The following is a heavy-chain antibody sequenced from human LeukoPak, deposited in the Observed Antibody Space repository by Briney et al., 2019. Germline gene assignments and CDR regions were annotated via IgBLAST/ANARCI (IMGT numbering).Heavy chain of an antibody. CDR3: ARCRPHSYSTNLMGFHP. J-gene: IGHJ5*02. D-gene: IGHD6-13*01. CDR1: GYSISSGYY. Sequence: KPSETLSLTCTVSGYSISSGYYWGWTRTPPGQGRKWLGEFYHSGGASYNPSLKRRVTISVGTSKEQYSLKLSSVTAADTAVYYFARCRPHSYSTNLMGFHPRGQGTLVTDSS. CDR2: FYHSGGA. V-gene: IGHV4-38-2*02.